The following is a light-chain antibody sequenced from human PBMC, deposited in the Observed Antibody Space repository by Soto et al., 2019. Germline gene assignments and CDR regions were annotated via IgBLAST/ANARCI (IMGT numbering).Light chain of an antibody. J-gene: IGKJ1*01. Sequence: DFQMTQSPSTLSASEGDRVTITCRASQSINNWLAWYQQQSGKAPRLLIYKVSNLESGVPSRFSGTGSGTEFTLTISSLQPDDFATYYCQQYYGPWTFGQGTKVENK. CDR2: KVS. CDR3: QQYYGPWT. V-gene: IGKV1-5*03. CDR1: QSINNW.